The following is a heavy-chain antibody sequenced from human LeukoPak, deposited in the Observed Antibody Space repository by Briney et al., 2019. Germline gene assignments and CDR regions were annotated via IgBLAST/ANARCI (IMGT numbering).Heavy chain of an antibody. J-gene: IGHJ3*02. CDR2: IYTSGST. V-gene: IGHV4-4*09. CDR3: ARCPVLGYNVSGIYAFDI. CDR1: GGSISSYY. Sequence: PSETLSLTCTVSGGSISSYYRSWIRQPPGKGLEWIGYIYTSGSTNYYAASESGVSISVETSTKHFALKLSSVTAADTAVYYCARCPVLGYNVSGIYAFDIWGQGTMVTVSS. D-gene: IGHD3-10*01.